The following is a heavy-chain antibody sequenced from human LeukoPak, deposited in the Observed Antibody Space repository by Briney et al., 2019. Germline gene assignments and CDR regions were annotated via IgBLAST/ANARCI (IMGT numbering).Heavy chain of an antibody. Sequence: GGSLRLSCAASGFTFSSYAMSWVRQAPGKGLEWVSAISGSGGSTYYADSVKGRFTISRDNSKNTLYLQMNRLRAEDTAVYYCAKDLQLGREWGLPSFDYWGQGTLVTVSS. J-gene: IGHJ4*02. D-gene: IGHD1-26*01. CDR2: ISGSGGST. CDR3: AKDLQLGREWGLPSFDY. V-gene: IGHV3-23*01. CDR1: GFTFSSYA.